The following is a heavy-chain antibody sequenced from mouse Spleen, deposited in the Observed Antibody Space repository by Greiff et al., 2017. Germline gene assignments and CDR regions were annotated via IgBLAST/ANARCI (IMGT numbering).Heavy chain of an antibody. CDR3: ARPTYGNYWFAY. Sequence: QVHVKQSGAELARPGASVKLSCKASGYTFTSYGISWVKQRTGQGLEWIGEIYPRSGNTYYNEKFKGKATLTADKSSSTAYMELRSLTSEDSAVYFCARPTYGNYWFAYWGQGTLVTVSA. CDR1: GYTFTSYG. CDR2: IYPRSGNT. V-gene: IGHV1-81*01. D-gene: IGHD2-1*01. J-gene: IGHJ3*01.